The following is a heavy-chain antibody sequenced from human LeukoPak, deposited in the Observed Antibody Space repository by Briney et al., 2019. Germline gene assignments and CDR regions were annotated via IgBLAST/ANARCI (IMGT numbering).Heavy chain of an antibody. J-gene: IGHJ2*01. CDR2: ISSSGSTT. CDR3: ARGWEQANWYFDL. CDR1: GFTFSDYY. Sequence: PGGSLRLSCAASGFTFSDYYMSWIRQAPGKGLEWVSYISSSGSTTYYADSVKGRFTISRDNAKNSLYLQMNSLRVEDTAVYYCARGWEQANWYFDLWGRGTLVTVSS. D-gene: IGHD1-26*01. V-gene: IGHV3-11*04.